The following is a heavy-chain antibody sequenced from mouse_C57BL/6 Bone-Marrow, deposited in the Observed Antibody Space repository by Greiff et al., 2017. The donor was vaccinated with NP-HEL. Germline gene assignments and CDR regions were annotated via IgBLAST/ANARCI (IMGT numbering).Heavy chain of an antibody. V-gene: IGHV6-3*01. CDR2: ISSKSDNYAT. Sequence: EVQLLESGGGLVQPGGSMKLSCVASGFTFSNYWMNWVRQSPEQGLEWVAQISSKSDNYATNYAESVKGRFTISRDDYKSSVYLQMHNLRAEDNEIYYYTNDNGSSTGYFDVWGTGTTVTVSS. CDR3: TNDNGSSTGYFDV. D-gene: IGHD1-1*01. CDR1: GFTFSNYW. J-gene: IGHJ1*03.